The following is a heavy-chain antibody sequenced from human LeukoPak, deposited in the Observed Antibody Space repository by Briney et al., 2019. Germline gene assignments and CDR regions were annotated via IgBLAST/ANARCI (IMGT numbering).Heavy chain of an antibody. D-gene: IGHD3-16*02. CDR1: GGSFSGYY. V-gene: IGHV4-34*01. CDR2: INHSGST. J-gene: IGHJ4*02. CDR3: ATLRLGELSPKHYFDY. Sequence: SETLSLTCAVYGGSFSGYYWSWIRQPPGKGLEWIGGINHSGSTNYNPSLKSRVTISVDTSKNQFSLKLSSVTAADTAVYYCATLRLGELSPKHYFDYWGQGTLVTVSS.